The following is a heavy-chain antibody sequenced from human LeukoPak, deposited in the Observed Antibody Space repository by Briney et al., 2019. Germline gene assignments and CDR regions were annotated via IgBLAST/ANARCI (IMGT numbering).Heavy chain of an antibody. CDR2: ISAYSGDT. V-gene: IGHV1-18*01. J-gene: IGHJ4*02. CDR1: GYTFTNHA. D-gene: IGHD3-9*01. Sequence: PGASVKVSCKASGYTFTNHAISWVRQAPGQGLHWMGWISAYSGDTNYAQNLEGRVTMTTDISTSTVYMELRSLRSDDTAVYYCARVGAYDILTGYLYYFDHWGQGTLVTVSS. CDR3: ARVGAYDILTGYLYYFDH.